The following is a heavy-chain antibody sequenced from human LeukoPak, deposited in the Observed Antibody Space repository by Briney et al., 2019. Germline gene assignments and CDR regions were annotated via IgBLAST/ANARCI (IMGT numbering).Heavy chain of an antibody. J-gene: IGHJ5*02. Sequence: SVKVSCKASGGTFSSYAISWVRQAPGQGLEWMGGIIPIFGTANYAQKFQGRVTITADESTSTAYMELSSLRSEDTAVYYCARLWFGESTREYNWFDPWGQGTLVTVSS. V-gene: IGHV1-69*13. CDR1: GGTFSSYA. D-gene: IGHD3-10*01. CDR3: ARLWFGESTREYNWFDP. CDR2: IIPIFGTA.